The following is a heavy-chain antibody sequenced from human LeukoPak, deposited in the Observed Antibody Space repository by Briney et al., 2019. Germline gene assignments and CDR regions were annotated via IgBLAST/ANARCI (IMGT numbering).Heavy chain of an antibody. V-gene: IGHV4-59*08. CDR3: ARHLTIGHDAFDI. D-gene: IGHD3-10*01. CDR2: IFYSGST. Sequence: SETLSLTCTVSGGSISSYYWSWIRQPPGKGLEWIGYIFYSGSTNYNPSLRSRVTISLDTSKNQFSLKLSSVTAAATAVYYCARHLTIGHDAFDIWGQGTMVTVSS. CDR1: GGSISSYY. J-gene: IGHJ3*02.